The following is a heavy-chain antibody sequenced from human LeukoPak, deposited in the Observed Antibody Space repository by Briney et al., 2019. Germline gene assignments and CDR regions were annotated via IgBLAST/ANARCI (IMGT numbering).Heavy chain of an antibody. CDR1: GGSISSYY. Sequence: SETLSLTCTVSGGSISSYYWSWLRQPPGKGLEWNGYIYFSGSTNYNPSLKSRVTISVDTSKNQFSLKLSSVTAADTAVYYCARRAYDSSGYYQYFDYWGQGTLVTVSS. V-gene: IGHV4-59*01. CDR2: IYFSGST. J-gene: IGHJ4*02. CDR3: ARRAYDSSGYYQYFDY. D-gene: IGHD3-22*01.